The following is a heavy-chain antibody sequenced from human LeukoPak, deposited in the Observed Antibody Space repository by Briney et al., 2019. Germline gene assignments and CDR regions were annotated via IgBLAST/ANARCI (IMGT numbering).Heavy chain of an antibody. D-gene: IGHD3-9*01. V-gene: IGHV1-18*01. CDR3: ARDRGDILTGLFDY. CDR2: ISAYNGNT. CDR1: GYTFTSYG. J-gene: IGHJ4*02. Sequence: ASVKVSCKASGYTFTSYGISWVRQAPGQGLVWMGWISAYNGNTNYAQKLQGRVTMTTDTSTSTAYMELRSLRSEDTAVYYCARDRGDILTGLFDYWGQGTLVTVSS.